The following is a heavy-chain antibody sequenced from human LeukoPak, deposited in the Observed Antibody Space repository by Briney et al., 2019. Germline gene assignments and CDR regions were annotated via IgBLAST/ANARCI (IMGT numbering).Heavy chain of an antibody. D-gene: IGHD3-16*01. CDR3: ARGGENGDYVDY. Sequence: GGSLRLSCAASGFTFSSYWMHWVRQAPGKGLVWVSRINSDGSSTSYADSVKGRFPISRDNAKNTLYLQMNSLRAEDTAVYYCARGGENGDYVDYWGQGTLVTVSS. CDR1: GFTFSSYW. CDR2: INSDGSST. J-gene: IGHJ4*02. V-gene: IGHV3-74*01.